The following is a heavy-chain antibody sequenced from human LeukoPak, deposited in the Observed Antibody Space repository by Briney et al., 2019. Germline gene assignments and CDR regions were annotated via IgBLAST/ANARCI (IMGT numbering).Heavy chain of an antibody. J-gene: IGHJ4*02. CDR3: ARSDYFDY. CDR2: IKDDGSIT. V-gene: IGHV3-74*01. Sequence: TGGSLRLSCAASGFTSSNYWMHWVRQAPGKGLVWVSRIKDDGSITSYADSVKGRFTISRDNAKNTLYLQMNSLRAEDTAVYYCARSDYFDYWGQGTLVTVSS. CDR1: GFTSSNYW.